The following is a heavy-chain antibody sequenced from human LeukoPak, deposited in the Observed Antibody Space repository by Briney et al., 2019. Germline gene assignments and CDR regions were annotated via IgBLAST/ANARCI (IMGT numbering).Heavy chain of an antibody. Sequence: PGGSLRLSCAASGFTFSSYWMSWVRQAPGKGLEWVANIKQDGSEKYYVDSVKGRFTISRDNAKNSLYLQMNSLRAEDTAGYSCARDRAGGDYDYWGQGTLVTVSS. CDR3: ARDRAGGDYDY. CDR2: IKQDGSEK. V-gene: IGHV3-7*01. J-gene: IGHJ4*02. D-gene: IGHD3-16*01. CDR1: GFTFSSYW.